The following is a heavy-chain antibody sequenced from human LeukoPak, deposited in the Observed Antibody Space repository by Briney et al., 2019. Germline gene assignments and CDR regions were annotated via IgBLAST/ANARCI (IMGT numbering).Heavy chain of an antibody. V-gene: IGHV4-61*01. CDR2: IYYSGST. D-gene: IGHD3-22*01. Sequence: SATLSLTCTVSGGSVSSGSYYWSWIRQPPGKGLEWIGFIYYSGSTNYNPSLKSRVTISVDTSKNQFSLKLSSVTAADTAVYYCARERVNYYMDVWGKGTTVTVSS. CDR3: ARERVNYYMDV. CDR1: GGSVSSGSYY. J-gene: IGHJ6*03.